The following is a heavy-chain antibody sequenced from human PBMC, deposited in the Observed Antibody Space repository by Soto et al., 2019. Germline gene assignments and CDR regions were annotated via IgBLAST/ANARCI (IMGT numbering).Heavy chain of an antibody. CDR1: GGSISSYY. CDR2: IYTSGST. J-gene: IGHJ6*01. V-gene: IGHV4-4*07. Sequence: PSETLSLTCTVSGGSISSYYWSWIRQPAGKGLEWIGRIYTSGSTNYNPSLKSRVTMSVDTSKNQFSLKLSSVTAADTAVYYCARXGELGSSGWSNYYGMDVWGQGTTVTVSS. D-gene: IGHD6-19*01. CDR3: ARXGELGSSGWSNYYGMDV.